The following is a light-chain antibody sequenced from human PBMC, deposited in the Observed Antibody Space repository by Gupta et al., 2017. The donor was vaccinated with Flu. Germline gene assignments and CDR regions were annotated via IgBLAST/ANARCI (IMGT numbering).Light chain of an antibody. Sequence: QSVLTQPPSASGNPGQRVTISCSGISSNIGSNTVNWYQQLPRTAPKLLIYSNNQRPYGVPDRFSGSKSGTSASLAISRLQSEDEADYYCAAWDDSLNGHWVFGGGTKLTVL. CDR2: SNN. J-gene: IGLJ3*02. V-gene: IGLV1-44*01. CDR1: SSNIGSNT. CDR3: AAWDDSLNGHWV.